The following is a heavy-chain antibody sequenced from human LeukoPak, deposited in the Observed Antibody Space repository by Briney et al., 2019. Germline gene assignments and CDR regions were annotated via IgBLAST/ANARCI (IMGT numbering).Heavy chain of an antibody. CDR3: AKVVGIYESSELYFHY. Sequence: PGGSLRLSCAASGFTFSSCGMHWVRQAPGKGLEWVATISYDGSNKYYADSVKGRFTISRDNSKNTLFLQMNSLRAEDTAVYYCAKVVGIYESSELYFHYWG. V-gene: IGHV3-30*18. CDR2: ISYDGSNK. CDR1: GFTFSSCG. J-gene: IGHJ4*01. D-gene: IGHD3-22*01.